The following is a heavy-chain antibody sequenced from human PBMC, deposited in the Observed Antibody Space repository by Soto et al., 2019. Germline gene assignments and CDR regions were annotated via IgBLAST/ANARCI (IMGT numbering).Heavy chain of an antibody. Sequence: GGSLRLSCAASGFTFSSYAMNWVRQAPGKGLEWVSTIRTSAGDTYYAASVKGPFTISRDNSKSTVYLHLNSLRAEDTAIYYCAKDPTYDYGYFDSWGQGTLVTVSS. V-gene: IGHV3-23*01. CDR3: AKDPTYDYGYFDS. J-gene: IGHJ4*02. D-gene: IGHD4-17*01. CDR1: GFTFSSYA. CDR2: IRTSAGDT.